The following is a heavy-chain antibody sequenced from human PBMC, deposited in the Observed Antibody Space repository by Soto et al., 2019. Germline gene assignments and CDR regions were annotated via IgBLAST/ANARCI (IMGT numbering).Heavy chain of an antibody. Sequence: GGSLRLSCAASGFSFSSYSMNWVRQAPGKGLEWVSVISASGDNTYYADAVKGRFTISRDNSKNTLYLQMNSLRVEDSAVYYCAKDDNNWSYWLDPWGQGTLVTVSS. CDR2: ISASGDNT. V-gene: IGHV3-23*01. CDR1: GFSFSSYS. D-gene: IGHD1-20*01. J-gene: IGHJ5*02. CDR3: AKDDNNWSYWLDP.